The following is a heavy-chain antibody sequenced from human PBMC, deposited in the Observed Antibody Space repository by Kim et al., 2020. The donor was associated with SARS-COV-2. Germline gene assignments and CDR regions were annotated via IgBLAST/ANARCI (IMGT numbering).Heavy chain of an antibody. Sequence: SETLSLTCTVSGGSVNTGNYYWSWIRQPPGKGLEWIGYIYSIGSTNYNPSLKSRVTISLDASKNQFSLKLTIVTTADTAVYYCAKGTDFWGQGTLVTVSS. V-gene: IGHV4-61*01. CDR1: GGSVNTGNYY. CDR2: IYSIGST. CDR3: AKGTDF. J-gene: IGHJ4*02. D-gene: IGHD3-10*01.